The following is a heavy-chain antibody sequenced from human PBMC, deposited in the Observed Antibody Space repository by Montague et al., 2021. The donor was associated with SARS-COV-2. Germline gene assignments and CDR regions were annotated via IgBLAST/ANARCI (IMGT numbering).Heavy chain of an antibody. Sequence: SETLSLTCTVSGYSISSGYYWGWIRQPPGKGLEWIGSIYHSGSTCYNPSLKSRVTISVDTSKNQFSLKLLSSVTAADTAVYYCARDRRRWLQLNNWFDPWGQGTLVTVSS. V-gene: IGHV4-38-2*02. CDR3: ARDRRRWLQLNNWFDP. J-gene: IGHJ5*02. D-gene: IGHD5-24*01. CDR2: IYHSGST. CDR1: GYSISSGYY.